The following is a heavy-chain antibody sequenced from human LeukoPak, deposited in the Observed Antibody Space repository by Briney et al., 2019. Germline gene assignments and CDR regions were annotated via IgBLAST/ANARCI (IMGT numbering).Heavy chain of an antibody. Sequence: GGSLRLSCAASGFTFSDYYMSWIRQAPGKGLEWVSYISSSGSTIYYADSVKGRFTISRDNAKNSLYLQMNSLRAEDTAVYHCARGGDLTDYYYYGMDVWGQGTTVTVSS. D-gene: IGHD3-10*01. J-gene: IGHJ6*02. CDR1: GFTFSDYY. V-gene: IGHV3-11*01. CDR3: ARGGDLTDYYYYGMDV. CDR2: ISSSGSTI.